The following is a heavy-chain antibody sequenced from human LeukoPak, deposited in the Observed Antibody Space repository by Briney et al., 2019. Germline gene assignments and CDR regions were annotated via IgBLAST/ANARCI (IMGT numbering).Heavy chain of an antibody. CDR1: GFTFSSYA. CDR2: ISGSGGST. J-gene: IGHJ5*02. D-gene: IGHD2-15*01. CDR3: AKGWDVVVVAAPNH. V-gene: IGHV3-23*01. Sequence: TGGSLRLSCAASGFTFSSYAMSWVRQAPGKGLEWVSAISGSGGSTYYADSVKGRFTISRDNSKNTLYLQMNSLRAEDTAVYYCAKGWDVVVVAAPNHWGQGTLVTVSS.